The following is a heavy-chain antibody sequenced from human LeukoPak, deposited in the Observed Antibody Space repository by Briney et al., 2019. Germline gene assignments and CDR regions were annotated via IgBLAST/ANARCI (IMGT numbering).Heavy chain of an antibody. D-gene: IGHD6-19*01. CDR1: GYTFHSYG. CDR2: ISAYNGNT. CDR3: ARGAIAVAGTAYYGMDV. V-gene: IGHV1-18*01. Sequence: ASVTVPCKACGYTFHSYGMSWVLQAPGQGLEWMGWISAYNGNTNYAQKLQGRVTMTTDTSTSTAYMELRSLRSDDTAVYYCARGAIAVAGTAYYGMDVCGQATTLTVSS. J-gene: IGHJ6*02.